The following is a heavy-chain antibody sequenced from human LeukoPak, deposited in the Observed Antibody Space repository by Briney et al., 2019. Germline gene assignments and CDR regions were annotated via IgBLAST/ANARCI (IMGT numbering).Heavy chain of an antibody. J-gene: IGHJ4*02. V-gene: IGHV3-21*01. CDR1: GFTFGSYS. D-gene: IGHD1-14*01. CDR3: SKPQSSRPGDFDY. Sequence: GGSLRLSCTASGFTFGSYSMNWVRQSPGRGLKWISSISGNGTSIKFANSLKGRFSVSRDNAKSSVYLHLSSLRAEDSGIYYCSKPQSSRPGDFDYWGQGILVTVTS. CDR2: ISGNGTSI.